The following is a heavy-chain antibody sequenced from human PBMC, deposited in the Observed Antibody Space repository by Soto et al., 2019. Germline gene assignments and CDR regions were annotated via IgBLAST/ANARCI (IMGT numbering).Heavy chain of an antibody. CDR2: IKPDGSDK. J-gene: IGHJ4*03. CDR3: AIVWIVGEPPRRWNY. V-gene: IGHV3-7*02. CDR1: GFTFGNYW. D-gene: IGHD1-26*01. Sequence: PGGSLRLSCTGSGFTFGNYWMSWVRQAPGKGLEWVANIKPDGSDKYYEESVKGRFTISRDNAKNSLYLQMNSLSAEDTAVYFCAIVWIVGEPPRRWNYWCKGTL.